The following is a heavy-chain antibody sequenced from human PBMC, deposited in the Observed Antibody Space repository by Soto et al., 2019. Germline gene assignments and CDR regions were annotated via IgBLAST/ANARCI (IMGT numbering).Heavy chain of an antibody. CDR3: TTDKGGTAMAGDY. D-gene: IGHD5-18*01. CDR1: GFTFSNAW. CDR2: IKSKTDGGTT. J-gene: IGHJ4*02. Sequence: EVPLVESGGGLVKPGGSLRLSCAASGFTFSNAWMSWVRQAPGKGLEWVGRIKSKTDGGTTDYAAPVKGRFTISRDDSKNTLYLQMNSLKTEDTAVYYCTTDKGGTAMAGDYWGQGTLVTVSS. V-gene: IGHV3-15*01.